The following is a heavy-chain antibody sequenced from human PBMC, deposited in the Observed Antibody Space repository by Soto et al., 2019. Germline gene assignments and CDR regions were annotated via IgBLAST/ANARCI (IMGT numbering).Heavy chain of an antibody. V-gene: IGHV1-69*01. D-gene: IGHD3-16*02. Sequence: QVQLVQSGAEVKKPGSSVKVSCKASGGTFSSYAISWVRQAPGQGLEWMGGIIPIFGTANYAQKFQGRVTITADESTSTAYMELSSPRSEDTAVYYCARVRPHYDYVWGSYRSFDYWGQGTLVTVSS. CDR3: ARVRPHYDYVWGSYRSFDY. CDR1: GGTFSSYA. J-gene: IGHJ4*02. CDR2: IIPIFGTA.